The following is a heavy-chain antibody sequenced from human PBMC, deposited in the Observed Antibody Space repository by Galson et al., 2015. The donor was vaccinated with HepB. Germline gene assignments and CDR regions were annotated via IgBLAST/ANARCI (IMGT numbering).Heavy chain of an antibody. CDR3: ARSDNGWSAFDM. CDR2: INWDGGIT. CDR1: GFTFNDYS. D-gene: IGHD6-19*01. Sequence: SLRLSCAASGFTFNDYSMHWVRQAPGKGLEWLSLINWDGGITYYADSVKGRFTISRDNSKNSLYLQMNSLRADDTAVYYCARSDNGWSAFDMWGQGTMVTVSS. J-gene: IGHJ3*02. V-gene: IGHV3-43*01.